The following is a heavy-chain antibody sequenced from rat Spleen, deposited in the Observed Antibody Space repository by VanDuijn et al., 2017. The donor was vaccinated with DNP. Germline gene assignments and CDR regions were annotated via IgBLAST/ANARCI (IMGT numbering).Heavy chain of an antibody. V-gene: IGHV5-7*01. J-gene: IGHJ2*01. CDR2: INDDGSST. CDR1: GFTFSDYN. CDR3: ARRGSGGNFDF. Sequence: EVQLVESGGGLVQPGRSLKLSCAASGFTFSDYNMAWVRQAPKKGLEWVATINDDGSSTYYGDSVKGRFTISRDNAQSTLYLQMDSLRSEDTATYYCARRGSGGNFDFWGQGVMVTVSS. D-gene: IGHD1-12*02.